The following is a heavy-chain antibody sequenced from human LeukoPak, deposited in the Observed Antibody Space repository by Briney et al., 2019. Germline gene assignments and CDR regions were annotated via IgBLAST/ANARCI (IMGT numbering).Heavy chain of an antibody. Sequence: SDTLSLTCAVSGYSISTSNYWAWIRQPPGKGLEWIGHIYYSGGIYYNPSLKSRVTISVDTSKNQFSLKLSSVTAADTAVYYCASFITVAHYYGMDVWGQGTTVTVSS. CDR1: GYSISTSNY. CDR3: ASFITVAHYYGMDV. D-gene: IGHD4-11*01. CDR2: IYYSGGI. V-gene: IGHV4-28*05. J-gene: IGHJ6*02.